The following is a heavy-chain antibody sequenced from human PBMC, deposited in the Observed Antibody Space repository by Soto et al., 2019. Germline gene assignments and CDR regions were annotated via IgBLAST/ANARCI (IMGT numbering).Heavy chain of an antibody. Sequence: GXSVKVSCKASVYTFTSYAMHWVRQAPGQRLEWMGWINAGNGNTKYSQKFQGRVTITRDTSASTAYMELSSLRSEDTAVYYCARKKDYYYYGMDVWGQGTTVTVSS. CDR3: ARKKDYYYYGMDV. CDR2: INAGNGNT. V-gene: IGHV1-3*01. CDR1: VYTFTSYA. J-gene: IGHJ6*02.